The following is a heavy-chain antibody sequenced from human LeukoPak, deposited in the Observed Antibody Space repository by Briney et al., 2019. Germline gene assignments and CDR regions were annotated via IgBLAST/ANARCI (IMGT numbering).Heavy chain of an antibody. CDR2: ISAYNGNT. J-gene: IGHJ5*02. Sequence: ASVKVSCKASGYTFTSYDINWVRQATGQGLEWMGWISAYNGNTRYAQKLQGRVTMTTDSSTSTAYMELSRLRSDDTAVYYCAREGCCYPRNGFDPWGQGTLVTVSP. V-gene: IGHV1-18*01. CDR1: GYTFTSYD. CDR3: AREGCCYPRNGFDP. D-gene: IGHD2-15*01.